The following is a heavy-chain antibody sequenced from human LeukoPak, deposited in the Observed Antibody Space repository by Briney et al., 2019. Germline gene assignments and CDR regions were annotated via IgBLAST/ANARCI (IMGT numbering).Heavy chain of an antibody. D-gene: IGHD3-22*01. CDR1: GYTFIGYF. J-gene: IGHJ6*03. CDR2: INPNSGGT. V-gene: IGHV1-2*02. CDR3: AKDAYDSSGYYYAGYYYYYMDV. Sequence: ASVKVSCKASGYTFIGYFMHWLRQAPGQGLEWMGWINPNSGGTNYAQKFQGRVTMTRDTSISTAYMELSRLRSDDTAVYYCAKDAYDSSGYYYAGYYYYYMDVWGKGTTVTVSS.